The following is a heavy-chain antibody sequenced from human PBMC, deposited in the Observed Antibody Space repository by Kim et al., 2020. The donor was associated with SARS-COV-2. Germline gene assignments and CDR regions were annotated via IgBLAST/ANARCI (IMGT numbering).Heavy chain of an antibody. Sequence: DGETIYAKKFQGRVTMTEDTSTDTAYMELSSLRSEDTAVYYCATDPGLDYWGQGTLVTVSS. CDR2: DGET. V-gene: IGHV1-24*01. D-gene: IGHD1-1*01. CDR3: ATDPGLDY. J-gene: IGHJ4*02.